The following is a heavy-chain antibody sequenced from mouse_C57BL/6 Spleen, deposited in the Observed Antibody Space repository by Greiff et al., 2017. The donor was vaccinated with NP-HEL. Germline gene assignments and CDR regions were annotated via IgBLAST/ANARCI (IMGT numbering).Heavy chain of an antibody. D-gene: IGHD2-5*01. CDR1: GYTFTSYW. J-gene: IGHJ3*01. V-gene: IGHV1-64*01. CDR3: ASPRSNYTWFAY. CDR2: IHPNSGST. Sequence: QVQLQQPGAELVKPGASVKLSCKASGYTFTSYWMHWVKQRPGQGLEWIGMIHPNSGSTNYNEKFKSKATLTVDKSSSTAYMQLSSLTSADSAVYYCASPRSNYTWFAYWGQGTLVTVSA.